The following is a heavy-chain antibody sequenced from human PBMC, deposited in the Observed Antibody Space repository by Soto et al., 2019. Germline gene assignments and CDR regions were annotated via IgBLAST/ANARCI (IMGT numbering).Heavy chain of an antibody. V-gene: IGHV4-59*01. CDR2: IHHSGST. Sequence: SETLSLTCTVSGGSISSYYWSWIRQPPGKGLEWIGYIHHSGSTNYNPSLKSRVTISVDTSKNQFSLKLSSVTAADTAVYYCERDIGVRGVIIGQDYYYGMDVWGQGTSVTVSS. CDR1: GGSISSYY. CDR3: ERDIGVRGVIIGQDYYYGMDV. D-gene: IGHD3-10*01. J-gene: IGHJ6*02.